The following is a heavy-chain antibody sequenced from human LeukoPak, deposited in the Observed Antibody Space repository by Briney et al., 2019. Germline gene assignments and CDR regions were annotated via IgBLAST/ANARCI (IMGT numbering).Heavy chain of an antibody. V-gene: IGHV4-34*01. Sequence: SETLSLTCALYGGSFSGYYWSWIRQPPGKGLEWIGSIYHSGSTHYNPSLKSRVTISVDTSKKQFSLKLSSVTAADTAVYYCARVPPDIVATIDYWGQGTLVTVSS. CDR2: IYHSGST. CDR3: ARVPPDIVATIDY. D-gene: IGHD5-12*01. J-gene: IGHJ4*02. CDR1: GGSFSGYY.